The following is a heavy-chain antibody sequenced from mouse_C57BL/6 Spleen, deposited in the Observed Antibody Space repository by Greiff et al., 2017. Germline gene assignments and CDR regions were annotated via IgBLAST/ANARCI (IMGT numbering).Heavy chain of an antibody. V-gene: IGHV5-9-1*02. D-gene: IGHD2-4*01. CDR2: ISSGGDYI. CDR3: TRGEIYYDYDGWFAY. J-gene: IGHJ3*01. CDR1: GFTFSSYA. Sequence: EVKLVESGEGLVKPGGSLKLSCAASGFTFSSYAMSWVRQTPETRLEWVAYISSGGDYIYYADTVKGRFTISRDNARNTLYLQMSSLKSEDTAMYYCTRGEIYYDYDGWFAYWGQGTLVTVSA.